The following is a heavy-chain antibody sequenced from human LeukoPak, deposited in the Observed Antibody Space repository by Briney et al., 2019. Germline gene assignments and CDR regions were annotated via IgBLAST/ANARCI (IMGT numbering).Heavy chain of an antibody. CDR3: ARHPYGDYAFDI. Sequence: PSETLSLTCAVYGGSFSGYYWSWIRQPPGKGLEWIGEINHSGSTNYNPSLKSRVTISVDTSKNQFSLKLSSVTAADTAVYYCARHPYGDYAFDIWGQGTMVTVSS. CDR1: GGSFSGYY. V-gene: IGHV4-34*01. J-gene: IGHJ3*02. CDR2: INHSGST. D-gene: IGHD4-17*01.